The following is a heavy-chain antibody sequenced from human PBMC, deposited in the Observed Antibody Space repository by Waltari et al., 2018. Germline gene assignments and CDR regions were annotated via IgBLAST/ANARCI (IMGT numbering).Heavy chain of an antibody. CDR2: VYYTGTT. CDR3: ARADSSTAYFYYYMDV. J-gene: IGHJ6*03. V-gene: IGHV4-59*01. Sequence: QVELQESGPGLVKASETLSITCTASGGYISTYYWRWIRQPPGKGLEYIGYVYYTGTTNYNPSLKNRVTISLDTSKNQFSLKVNSVTAADTAVYYCARADSSTAYFYYYMDVWGTGTTVTVSS. CDR1: GGYISTYY. D-gene: IGHD6-13*01.